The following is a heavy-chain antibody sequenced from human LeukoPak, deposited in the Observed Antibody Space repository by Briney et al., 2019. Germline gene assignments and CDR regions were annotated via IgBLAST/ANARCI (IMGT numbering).Heavy chain of an antibody. Sequence: GGSLRLSCAASGFTFDDYAMHWVRQVPGKGLEWVSGISWNSGRIGYVDSVKGRFTISRDNAKNSLYLQMNSLRAEDTALYYCVKGDGSGSCLAFDIWGQGTMVTVSS. CDR1: GFTFDDYA. CDR3: VKGDGSGSCLAFDI. D-gene: IGHD3-10*01. CDR2: ISWNSGRI. J-gene: IGHJ3*02. V-gene: IGHV3-9*01.